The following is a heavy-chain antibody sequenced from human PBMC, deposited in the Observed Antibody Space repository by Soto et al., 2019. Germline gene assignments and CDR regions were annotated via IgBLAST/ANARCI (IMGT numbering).Heavy chain of an antibody. J-gene: IGHJ6*03. CDR1: GYTFTSYD. Sequence: ASVKVSCKASGYTFTSYDISWVRQATGQGLEWMGWMNPNSGNTGYAQKFQGRVTMTRNTSISTAYMELSSLRSEDTAVYYCARTYYDFWSGYGYHYYYYMDVWGKGTTVTVSS. CDR3: ARTYYDFWSGYGYHYYYYMDV. CDR2: MNPNSGNT. D-gene: IGHD3-3*01. V-gene: IGHV1-8*01.